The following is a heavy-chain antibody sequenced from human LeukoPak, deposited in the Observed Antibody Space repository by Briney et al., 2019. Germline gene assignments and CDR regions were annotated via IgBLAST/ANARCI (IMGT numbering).Heavy chain of an antibody. CDR2: ISAYNGNT. J-gene: IGHJ4*02. CDR3: ASLGTGGPY. CDR1: VYTFTSYG. Sequence: AAVKVSFTSSVYTFTSYGISWVRQAPGQGLGWMGWISAYNGNTNYAQTLQGRVTMTTDTSTSTVYMELRSLRSDDTAVYYCASLGTGGPYWGQGTLVTVSS. V-gene: IGHV1-18*04. D-gene: IGHD3-10*01.